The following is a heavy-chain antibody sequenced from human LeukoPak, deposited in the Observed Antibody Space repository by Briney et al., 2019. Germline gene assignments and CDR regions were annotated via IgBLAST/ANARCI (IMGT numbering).Heavy chain of an antibody. J-gene: IGHJ4*02. CDR1: GFTFSSYA. V-gene: IGHV3-23*01. CDR3: AKEGVFGVVLNFDY. Sequence: GGSLRLSCAASGFTFSSYAMSGVRQAPGKGREGVSAISGRGGSTYYADSVKGGFTISRDNSKNTLYLQMNSLRAKDTAVYYCAKEGVFGVVLNFDYWGQGTLVTVSS. D-gene: IGHD3-3*01. CDR2: ISGRGGST.